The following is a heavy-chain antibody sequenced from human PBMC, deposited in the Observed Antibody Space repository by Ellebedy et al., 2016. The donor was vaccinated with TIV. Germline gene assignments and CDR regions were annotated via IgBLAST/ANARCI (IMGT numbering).Heavy chain of an antibody. V-gene: IGHV3-30*18. CDR1: GFIFNSYG. J-gene: IGHJ4*02. D-gene: IGHD2-21*02. Sequence: GGSLRLSXAASGFIFNSYGIHWVRQAPGKGLEWVAYISYDGRKKYYGDSVKGRFTTSRDNSNDTLSLQMNSLRAEDTAVYHCAKEKGGGVEVTANYFDDWGQGTLVTVSS. CDR2: ISYDGRKK. CDR3: AKEKGGGVEVTANYFDD.